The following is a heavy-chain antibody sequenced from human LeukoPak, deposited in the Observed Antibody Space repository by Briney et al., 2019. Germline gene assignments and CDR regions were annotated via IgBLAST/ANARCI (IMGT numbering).Heavy chain of an antibody. J-gene: IGHJ4*02. V-gene: IGHV3-9*01. D-gene: IGHD5-24*01. CDR2: ISWNSGYI. Sequence: GRSLRLSCAASGFTFDDYAMHWVRLAPGKGLEWVSGISWNSGYIGYADSVKGRFTISRDNAKNSLYLQMNSLRAEDTAIYYCTRVGYIDEGIDYWGQGTLVTVSS. CDR1: GFTFDDYA. CDR3: TRVGYIDEGIDY.